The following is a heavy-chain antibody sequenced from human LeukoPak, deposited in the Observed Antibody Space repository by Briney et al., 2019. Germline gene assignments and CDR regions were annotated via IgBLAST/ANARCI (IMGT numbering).Heavy chain of an antibody. V-gene: IGHV1-2*02. CDR3: AREPDYGDSPFDY. CDR1: GYTFTGYY. Sequence: ASVKVSCKASGYTFTGYYMHWVRQAPGQGLEWMGWINPNSGGTNHAQKFQGRVTMTRDTSISTAYMELSRLRSDDTAVYYCAREPDYGDSPFDYWGQGTLVTVSS. CDR2: INPNSGGT. J-gene: IGHJ4*02. D-gene: IGHD4-17*01.